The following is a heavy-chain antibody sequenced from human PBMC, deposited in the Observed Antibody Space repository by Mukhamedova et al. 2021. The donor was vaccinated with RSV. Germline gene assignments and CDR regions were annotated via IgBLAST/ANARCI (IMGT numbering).Heavy chain of an antibody. D-gene: IGHD3-22*01. V-gene: IGHV3-23*01. Sequence: GLEWVSAISGSGGSTYYADSVKSRFTISRDNSKNTLYLQMNSLRAEDTAVYYCAKENYYDSSGYFNYWGQGTLVTVSS. CDR3: AKENYYDSSGYFNY. CDR2: ISGSGGST. J-gene: IGHJ4*02.